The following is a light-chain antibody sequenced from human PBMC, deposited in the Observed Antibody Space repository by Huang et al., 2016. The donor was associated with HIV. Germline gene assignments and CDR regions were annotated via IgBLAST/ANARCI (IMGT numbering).Light chain of an antibody. V-gene: IGKV3-15*01. J-gene: IGKJ2*01. CDR3: QQYNGWPPEYT. CDR1: QTVSSN. Sequence: EIVVTQSPATLSVTPGGRATLSCRASQTVSSNLAWYQQKPGQAPRLLIYGASTRATGIPARFSGSGSGTEFTLTIISLQSEDFAVYYCQQYNGWPPEYTFGQGTRLEIK. CDR2: GAS.